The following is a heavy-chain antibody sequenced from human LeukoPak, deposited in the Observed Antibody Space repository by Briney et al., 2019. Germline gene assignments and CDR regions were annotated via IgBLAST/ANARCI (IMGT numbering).Heavy chain of an antibody. D-gene: IGHD3-10*01. V-gene: IGHV1-24*01. CDR1: S. CDR2: IRPETGEP. Sequence: GASVKVSCKILSIHWMRQAPGKGLEWVGGIRPETGEPIFAQKFRGRVTITEDTFTDTGYLELRGLTSEDTAVYYCSTDSGRSYFYFDFWGQGTLVTVSS. J-gene: IGHJ4*02. CDR3: STDSGRSYFYFDF.